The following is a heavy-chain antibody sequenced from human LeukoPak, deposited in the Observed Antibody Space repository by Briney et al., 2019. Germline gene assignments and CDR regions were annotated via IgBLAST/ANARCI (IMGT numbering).Heavy chain of an antibody. Sequence: SGGSLRLSCAASGFTFSSYAMSWVRQAPGKGLEWVSAISGSGGRTYYADSVKGRFTSSRDNSKNTLYLQMNSLRAEDTAVYYCAHISSSWPDYWGQGTLVTVSS. J-gene: IGHJ4*02. D-gene: IGHD6-13*01. CDR1: GFTFSSYA. V-gene: IGHV3-23*01. CDR2: ISGSGGRT. CDR3: AHISSSWPDY.